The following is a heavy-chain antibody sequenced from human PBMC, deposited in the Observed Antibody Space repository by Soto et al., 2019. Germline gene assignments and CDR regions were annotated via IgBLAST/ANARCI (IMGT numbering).Heavy chain of an antibody. CDR2: IKSKTDGGTT. J-gene: IGHJ3*02. CDR3: TTSDYGDSFDAFDI. D-gene: IGHD4-17*01. Sequence: PGGSLRLSCAASGFTFSNAWMNWVRQAPGKGLEWVGRIKSKTDGGTTDYAAPVKGRFTISRDDSKNTLYLQMNSLKTEDTAVYYCTTSDYGDSFDAFDIWGQGTMVTVSS. CDR1: GFTFSNAW. V-gene: IGHV3-15*07.